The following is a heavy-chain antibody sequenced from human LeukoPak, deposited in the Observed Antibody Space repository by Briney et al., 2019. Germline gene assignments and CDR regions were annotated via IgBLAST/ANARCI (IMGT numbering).Heavy chain of an antibody. CDR2: INPNSGGT. D-gene: IGHD6-19*01. V-gene: IGHV1-2*02. CDR1: GYTFTGYY. CDR3: ARGGYSSGAPFDY. J-gene: IGHJ4*02. Sequence: ASVKVSCKASGYTFTGYYMHWVGQAPAQGLEWMGWINPNSGGTNYAQKFQGRVTMTRDTSISTAYMELSRLRSDDTAVYYCARGGYSSGAPFDYWGQGTLVTVSS.